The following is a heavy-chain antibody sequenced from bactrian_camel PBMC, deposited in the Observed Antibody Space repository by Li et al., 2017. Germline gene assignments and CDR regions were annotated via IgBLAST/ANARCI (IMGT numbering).Heavy chain of an antibody. CDR2: LESDGDE. Sequence: HVQLVESGGDSVQPGGSLRLSCAASGVTTGTVCVAWFRQAVGKFREGIAHLESDGDEAYADSVKCRFTISKDNNKNTLYLQMNSLIPGDTAMYYCATDIGNRRTMNCDFWLRHNVRSSQDYWGKGTQVTVS. D-gene: IGHD4*01. CDR1: GVTTGTVC. J-gene: IGHJ7*01. V-gene: IGHV3S6*01.